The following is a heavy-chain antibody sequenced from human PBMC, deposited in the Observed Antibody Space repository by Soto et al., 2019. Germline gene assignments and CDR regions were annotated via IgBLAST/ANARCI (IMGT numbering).Heavy chain of an antibody. CDR1: GYTFTGYY. CDR2: INPSNGDT. Sequence: GASVKVSCKASGYTFTGYYMHWVRQAPGQGLEWMGWINPSNGDTKYAQKFQGWVTMTRDTSASTAYMELSSLRSEDTAVYYCARGDALYDILTGYQTRSRFFDYWGQGTLVTAPQ. CDR3: ARGDALYDILTGYQTRSRFFDY. D-gene: IGHD3-9*01. V-gene: IGHV1-2*04. J-gene: IGHJ4*02.